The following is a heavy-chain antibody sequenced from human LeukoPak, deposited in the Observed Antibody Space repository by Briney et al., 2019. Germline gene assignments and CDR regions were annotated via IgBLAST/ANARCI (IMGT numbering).Heavy chain of an antibody. CDR1: GYTFTSYG. CDR3: AANGRYCGGDCYPYFQH. J-gene: IGHJ1*01. CDR2: INAYNGNT. V-gene: IGHV1-18*01. Sequence: ASVKVSCKASGYTFTSYGISWVRQAPGQGLEWMGWINAYNGNTNYAQKLQGRVTMTTDTSTSTAYMELRSLRSDDTAVYYCAANGRYCGGDCYPYFQHWGQGTLVTVSS. D-gene: IGHD2-21*02.